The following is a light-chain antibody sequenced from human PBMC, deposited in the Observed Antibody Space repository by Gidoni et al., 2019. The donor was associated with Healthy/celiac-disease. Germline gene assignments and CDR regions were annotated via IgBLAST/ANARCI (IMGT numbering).Light chain of an antibody. V-gene: IGKV1-39*01. CDR3: QQSYSTPYT. CDR1: QSISSY. Sequence: DIQMTQYPSSLSASVGDRVTITCRASQSISSYLNWYQQKPGKPPKLLIYAASSLQSGVPSRFSGSGSGTDFTLTISSLQPEDFATYYCQQSYSTPYTFGQGTKLEIK. J-gene: IGKJ2*01. CDR2: AAS.